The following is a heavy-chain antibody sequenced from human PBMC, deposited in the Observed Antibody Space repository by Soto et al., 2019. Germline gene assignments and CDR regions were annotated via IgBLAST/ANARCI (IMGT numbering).Heavy chain of an antibody. CDR1: GFSFSTYG. J-gene: IGHJ4*02. CDR3: ARPLTYYFDY. V-gene: IGHV3-NL1*01. Sequence: GGSLRLSCAASGFSFSTYGMHWVRQAPGKGLECISCIYASGGSSYYVDSVKGRFTISRDNSKNTLYLQMNSLRAEDTAVYYCARPLTYYFDYWGQGTLVTVSS. CDR2: IYASGGSS.